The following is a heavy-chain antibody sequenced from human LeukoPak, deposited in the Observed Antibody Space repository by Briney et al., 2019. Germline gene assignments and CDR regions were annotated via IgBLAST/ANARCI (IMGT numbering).Heavy chain of an antibody. J-gene: IGHJ3*02. CDR3: AKWSPLLDSTSCLGGGCNAFDI. V-gene: IGHV3-23*01. CDR1: GFTFSSYA. CDR2: ISGSDDGT. Sequence: GSLRLSCAASGFTFSSYAMTWVRQAPGKGLEWVSAISGSDDGTYYGDSVKGRFTISRDNSKNMLYLQMNSLRAEDTAIYYCAKWSPLLDSTSCLGGGCNAFDIWGQGTMVTVSS. D-gene: IGHD2-2*01.